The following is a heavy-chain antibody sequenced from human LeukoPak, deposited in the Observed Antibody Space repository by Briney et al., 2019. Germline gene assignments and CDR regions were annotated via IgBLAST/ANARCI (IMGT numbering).Heavy chain of an antibody. J-gene: IGHJ4*02. CDR2: INHSGST. CDR1: GGSFSGYY. CDR3: ARGNIVVVPAALYSRHIDY. V-gene: IGHV4-34*01. Sequence: SGTLSLTCAVYGGSFSGYYWSWIRQPPGKGLEWIGEINHSGSTNYNPSLKSRVTISVDTSKNQFSLKLSSVTAADTAVYYCARGNIVVVPAALYSRHIDYWGQGTLVTVSP. D-gene: IGHD2-2*01.